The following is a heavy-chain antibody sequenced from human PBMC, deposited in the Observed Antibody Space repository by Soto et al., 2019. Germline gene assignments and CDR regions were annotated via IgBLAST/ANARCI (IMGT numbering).Heavy chain of an antibody. Sequence: QVQLVQSGAEVKKPGASVRVSCKASGFTFINYGISWVRQAPGQGLEWMGWISASNGKTNYAVKVQDRVIMTTDASTNVAYMELRSLRSDDTAVYYCARDSVADAGTATWWFDPWGQGTQVTVSS. V-gene: IGHV1-18*01. CDR1: GFTFINYG. D-gene: IGHD2-21*01. J-gene: IGHJ5*02. CDR3: ARDSVADAGTATWWFDP. CDR2: ISASNGKT.